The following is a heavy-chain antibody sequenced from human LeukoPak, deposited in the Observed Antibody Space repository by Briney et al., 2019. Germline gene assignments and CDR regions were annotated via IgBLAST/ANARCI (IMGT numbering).Heavy chain of an antibody. J-gene: IGHJ4*02. V-gene: IGHV1-46*01. CDR3: VRNSGSGFDY. CDR1: GYTFTSYY. D-gene: IGHD1-26*01. Sequence: ASLKVSCKASGYTFTSYYIHWVRQAPGQGLEWMGMINPSGGSITYAQKFQGRVTMARDTSTSTVYMELSSLRSDDTAMYYCVRNSGSGFDYRGQGTLVTVSS. CDR2: INPSGGSI.